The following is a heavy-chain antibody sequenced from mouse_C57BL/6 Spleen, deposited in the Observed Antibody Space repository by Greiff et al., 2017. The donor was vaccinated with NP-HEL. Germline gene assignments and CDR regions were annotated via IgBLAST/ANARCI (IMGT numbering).Heavy chain of an antibody. CDR1: GFTFSSYA. V-gene: IGHV5-4*01. CDR3: ARETYDGYPFAY. D-gene: IGHD2-3*01. CDR2: ISDGGSYT. J-gene: IGHJ3*01. Sequence: EVKLVESGGGLVKPGGSLKLSCAASGFTFSSYAMSWVRQTPEKRLEWVATISDGGSYTYYPDNVKGRFTISRDNAKNNLYLQMSHLKSEDTAMYYCARETYDGYPFAYWGQGTLVTVSA.